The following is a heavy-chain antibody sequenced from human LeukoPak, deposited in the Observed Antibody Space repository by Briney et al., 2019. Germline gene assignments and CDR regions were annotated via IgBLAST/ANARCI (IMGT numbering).Heavy chain of an antibody. V-gene: IGHV3-30*18. CDR3: AKDLSSSGWYDY. Sequence: PGGSLRLSCVVSGFIFNNFDMHWVRQAPGKGLEWVAYISSDGFRKFYADSVKGRFTISRDNSKNTLYLQMNSLRAEDTAVYYCAKDLSSSGWYDYWGQGTLVTVSS. J-gene: IGHJ4*02. D-gene: IGHD6-19*01. CDR1: GFIFNNFD. CDR2: ISSDGFRK.